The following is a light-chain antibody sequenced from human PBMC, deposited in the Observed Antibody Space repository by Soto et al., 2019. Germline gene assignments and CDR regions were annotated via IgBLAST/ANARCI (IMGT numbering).Light chain of an antibody. Sequence: EIVMTQSPATLSGSQGGRATLSCRASQTISSNLAWYQLRPGRAPRLLIYGAITRAADIPARVSGSGSGTEFTLTISSLQSEDFAVYYCHQDDHWPSFDQGTKLEI. CDR2: GAI. CDR3: HQDDHWPS. V-gene: IGKV3-15*01. CDR1: QTISSN. J-gene: IGKJ2*01.